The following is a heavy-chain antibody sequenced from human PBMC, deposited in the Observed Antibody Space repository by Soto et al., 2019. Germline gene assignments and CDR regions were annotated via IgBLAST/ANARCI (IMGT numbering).Heavy chain of an antibody. J-gene: IGHJ4*02. CDR2: INAGNGNT. V-gene: IGHV1-3*01. Sequence: ASVKVSCKASGYTFTSYAMHWVRQAPGQRLEWMGWINAGNGNTKYSQKFQGRVTITKDTSADTAYMELSSLRSEDTAVYYCATTAYSGWYAYFDYWGQGTLVTVSS. CDR3: ATTAYSGWYAYFDY. D-gene: IGHD6-19*01. CDR1: GYTFTSYA.